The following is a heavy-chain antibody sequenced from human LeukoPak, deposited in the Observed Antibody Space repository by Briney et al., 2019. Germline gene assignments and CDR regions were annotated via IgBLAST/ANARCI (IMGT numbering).Heavy chain of an antibody. CDR2: ISSSGSTI. CDR1: GFTFSDYY. J-gene: IGHJ4*02. CDR3: AKDSYCSGGSCYADDY. V-gene: IGHV3-11*01. D-gene: IGHD2-15*01. Sequence: GGSLRLSCAASGFTFSDYYMSWIRQAPGKGLEWVSYISSSGSTIYYADSVKGRFTISRDNSKNTLYLQMNSLRAEDTAVYYCAKDSYCSGGSCYADDYWGQGTLVTVSS.